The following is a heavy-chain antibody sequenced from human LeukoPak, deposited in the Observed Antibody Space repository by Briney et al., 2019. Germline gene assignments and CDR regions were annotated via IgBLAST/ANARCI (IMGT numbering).Heavy chain of an antibody. J-gene: IGHJ4*02. CDR1: GGTFCSSA. CDR3: ARELQMGPHY. V-gene: IGHV1-69*05. CDR2: IIPMCGTT. D-gene: IGHD1-1*01. Sequence: GASVKVSCKACGGTFCSSAISWVRQAPGQGLEWMGGIIPMCGTTNYAQKFQGRGTITTDESTSTDYMALSSMRSEDTAVYYCARELQMGPHYWGQGTLVTASS.